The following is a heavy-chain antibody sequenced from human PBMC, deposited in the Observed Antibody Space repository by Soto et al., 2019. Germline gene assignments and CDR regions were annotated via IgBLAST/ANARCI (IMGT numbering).Heavy chain of an antibody. CDR2: ISSSSSTI. V-gene: IGHV3-48*02. CDR1: GFTFSSYS. Sequence: EVQLVESGGGLVQPGGSLRLSCAASGFTFSSYSMNWVRQAPGKGLEWVSYISSSSSTIYYADSVKGRFTISRDTAKNSLYLQMNSLRDEDTAVYYCTRSQNYYDSSGYYQFLDYWGQGTLVTVSS. CDR3: TRSQNYYDSSGYYQFLDY. J-gene: IGHJ4*02. D-gene: IGHD3-22*01.